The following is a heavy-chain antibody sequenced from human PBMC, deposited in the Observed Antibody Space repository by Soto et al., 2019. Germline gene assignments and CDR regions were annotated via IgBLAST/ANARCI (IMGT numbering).Heavy chain of an antibody. CDR2: ISGSGGST. J-gene: IGHJ4*02. CDR3: AKDRRGSPKVIYFDY. V-gene: IGHV3-23*01. CDR1: GFTFSSYA. Sequence: GGSLRLSCAASGFTFSSYAMSWVRQAPGKGLEWVSAISGSGGSTYYADSVKGRFTISRDNSKNTLYLQMNSLRVEDTAVYYCAKDRRGSPKVIYFDYWGQGTLVTVSS. D-gene: IGHD1-26*01.